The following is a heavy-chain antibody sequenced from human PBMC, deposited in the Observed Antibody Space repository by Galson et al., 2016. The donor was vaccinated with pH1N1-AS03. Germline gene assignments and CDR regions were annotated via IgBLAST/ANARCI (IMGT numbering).Heavy chain of an antibody. CDR2: TRTYNGDA. J-gene: IGHJ5*02. Sequence: SVKVSCKASGYAFTDYALSWVRQAPGQGLEWMGWTRTYNGDANYAEKFQGRVTMTTDTSTSTAYMELWSLTYDDTAVYYCARAAPFDPWGQGTLVIVSS. D-gene: IGHD2-15*01. CDR3: ARAAPFDP. V-gene: IGHV1-18*04. CDR1: GYAFTDYA.